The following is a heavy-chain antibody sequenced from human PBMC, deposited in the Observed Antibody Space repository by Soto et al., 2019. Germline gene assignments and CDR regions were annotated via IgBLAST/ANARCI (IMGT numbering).Heavy chain of an antibody. V-gene: IGHV1-69*01. J-gene: IGHJ4*02. CDR1: GGTFSSYA. CDR3: ARSREYSYGSLYYYDY. D-gene: IGHD5-18*01. Sequence: SVKVSCKASGGTFSSYAISWGRQGPGQGLEWMGGIIPIFGTANYAQKFQGRVTITADESTSTAYMELSSLRSEDTAVYYCARSREYSYGSLYYYDYWGQGTLVTVSS. CDR2: IIPIFGTA.